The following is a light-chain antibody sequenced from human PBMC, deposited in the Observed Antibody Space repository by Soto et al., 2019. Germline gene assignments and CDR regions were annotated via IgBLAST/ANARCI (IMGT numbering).Light chain of an antibody. CDR3: QQYNNWPQT. CDR1: QSISNW. J-gene: IGKJ1*01. CDR2: KAS. Sequence: DIHMTRSPSTLSSSVVDIVTIAFLASQSISNWLAWYQQKPGEAPNLLIYKASTLESGVPSRFSGSGYGTEFALTISSLQPEDFATYYCQQYNNWPQTFGQGTKVDIK. V-gene: IGKV1-5*03.